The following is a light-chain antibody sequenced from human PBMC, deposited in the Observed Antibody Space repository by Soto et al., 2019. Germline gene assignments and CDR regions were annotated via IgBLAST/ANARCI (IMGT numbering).Light chain of an antibody. CDR1: QSISSY. CDR3: QQRSKWPRT. J-gene: IGKJ2*01. CDR2: DAS. Sequence: EIVLTQSPATLSLSPGERATLSCRASQSISSYLAWYQQKRGQAPRLLIWDASNRATGIPARFSGSGSGTDFTLTISSLEPEDFAVYYCQQRSKWPRTFGQGTKLESK. V-gene: IGKV3-11*01.